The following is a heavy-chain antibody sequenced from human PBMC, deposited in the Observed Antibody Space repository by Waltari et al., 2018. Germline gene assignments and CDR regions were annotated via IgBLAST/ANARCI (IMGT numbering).Heavy chain of an antibody. Sequence: EVQLLESGGGFVQPGGSLRLSCAASGFTFSNYFMNWVRQVPGKGLELVSAISDSGVNTSYADSLKGRFTISRDNSKNTLYLQMNSLRADDTAIYYCATRVSSWGQGTLVTVSS. J-gene: IGHJ5*02. CDR1: GFTFSNYF. D-gene: IGHD3-10*01. V-gene: IGHV3-23*01. CDR2: ISDSGVNT. CDR3: ATRVSS.